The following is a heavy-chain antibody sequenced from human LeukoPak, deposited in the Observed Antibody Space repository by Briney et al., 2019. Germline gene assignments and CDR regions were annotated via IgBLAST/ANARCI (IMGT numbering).Heavy chain of an antibody. Sequence: SETLSLTCTVSGGSISSYYWSWIRQPPGKGLEWIGYIYYSGSTNYNPSLKSRVTISVDTSKNQFSLKLSSVTAADTAVYYCARGRDSYDSSGAFDYWGQGTLVTVSS. V-gene: IGHV4-59*01. J-gene: IGHJ4*02. CDR3: ARGRDSYDSSGAFDY. CDR2: IYYSGST. D-gene: IGHD3-22*01. CDR1: GGSISSYY.